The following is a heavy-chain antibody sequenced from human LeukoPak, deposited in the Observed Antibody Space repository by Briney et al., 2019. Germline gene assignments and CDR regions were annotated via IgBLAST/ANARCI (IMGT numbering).Heavy chain of an antibody. V-gene: IGHV3-23*01. Sequence: SLXXXCXASGFSFSTYGMSWVRQAPGKGLEWVSDISAAGGSTYYEESVKGRFTISRDNSKDTLYLQMNRLRAEDTAVFYCAKRGGLGYFDYWGQGTLVTVSS. CDR2: ISAAGGST. J-gene: IGHJ4*02. D-gene: IGHD3-16*01. CDR1: GFSFSTYG. CDR3: AKRGGLGYFDY.